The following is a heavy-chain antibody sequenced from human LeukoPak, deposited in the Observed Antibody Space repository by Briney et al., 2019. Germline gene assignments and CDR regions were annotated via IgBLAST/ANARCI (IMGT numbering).Heavy chain of an antibody. J-gene: IGHJ4*02. D-gene: IGHD2-2*01. CDR3: AREAGLEVVPADTGDY. CDR1: GGSISSGSYY. Sequence: KPSETLSLTCTVSGGSISSGSYYWSWIRQPAGKGLEWIGRIYTSGSTNYNPSLKSRVTISVDTSKNQFSLKLSSVTAADTAVYYCAREAGLEVVPADTGDYWGQGTLVTVSS. CDR2: IYTSGST. V-gene: IGHV4-61*02.